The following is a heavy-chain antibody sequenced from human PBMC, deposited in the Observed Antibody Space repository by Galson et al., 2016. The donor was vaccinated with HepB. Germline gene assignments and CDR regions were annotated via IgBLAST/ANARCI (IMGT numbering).Heavy chain of an antibody. CDR3: ARDLNWKLFDY. Sequence: SLRLSCAASGFTFSNYVMHWVCQAPGKGLVWVSRINPEGIGIYTLYADYVKGRFTISRDNAKNTLYLDMTSLRADDTGVYYCARDLNWKLFDYWGQGNLVTVSP. J-gene: IGHJ4*02. V-gene: IGHV3-74*01. CDR2: INPEGIGIYT. CDR1: GFTFSNYV. D-gene: IGHD1-1*01.